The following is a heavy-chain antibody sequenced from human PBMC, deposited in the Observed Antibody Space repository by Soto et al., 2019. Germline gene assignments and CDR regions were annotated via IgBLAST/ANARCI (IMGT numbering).Heavy chain of an antibody. CDR1: GFTFSSYA. V-gene: IGHV3-23*01. CDR2: ISSSSSST. CDR3: ARDKVVVVPAAMLGAFDI. J-gene: IGHJ3*02. D-gene: IGHD2-2*01. Sequence: PGGSLRLSCAASGFTFSSYARSWVRQAPGKGLEWVSGISSSSSSTYYADSVKGRFTISRDNAKNSLYLQMNSLRAEDTAVYYCARDKVVVVPAAMLGAFDIWGQGTMVTVSS.